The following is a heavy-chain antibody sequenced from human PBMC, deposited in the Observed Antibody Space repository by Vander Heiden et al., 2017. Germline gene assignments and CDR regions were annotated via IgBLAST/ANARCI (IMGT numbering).Heavy chain of an antibody. CDR1: GFTFSSYA. D-gene: IGHD6-6*01. V-gene: IGHV3-23*01. J-gene: IGHJ6*02. CDR2: ISGSGGST. CDR3: AKHKQLKRYYYYGMDV. Sequence: EVQLLESGGGLVQPGGSLRLSCAAAGFTFSSYAMSWVRQAPGKGVEWVSAISGSGGSTYYADSVKGRFTISRDNSKNTLYLQMNSLRAEDTAVYYCAKHKQLKRYYYYGMDVWGQGTTVTVSS.